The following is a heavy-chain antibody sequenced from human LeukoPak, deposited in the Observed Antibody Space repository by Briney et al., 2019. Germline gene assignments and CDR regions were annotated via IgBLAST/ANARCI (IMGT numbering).Heavy chain of an antibody. V-gene: IGHV3-23*01. J-gene: IGHJ4*02. CDR1: GFTFSNYV. CDR2: ISGGGSST. CDR3: AKDGYGVLDY. D-gene: IGHD4-17*01. Sequence: GGSLRLSCAASGFTFSNYVMSWVRQAPGKGLEWVSDISGGGSSTHYADSVKGRFTISRENSQNALYLQMNSLRAEDTAVYYCAKDGYGVLDYWGQGTLVTVSS.